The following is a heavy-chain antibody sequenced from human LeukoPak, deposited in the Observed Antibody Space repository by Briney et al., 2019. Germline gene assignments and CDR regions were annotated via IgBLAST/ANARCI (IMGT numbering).Heavy chain of an antibody. Sequence: SETLSLTCTVSGGSISSYYWSWIRQPPGKGLEWIGYIYYSGSTNYNPSLKSRVTISIDTSKNQFPLKLSSVTAADTAVYYCARHTTSGWYPIDYWGQGTLVTVSS. CDR3: ARHTTSGWYPIDY. J-gene: IGHJ4*02. CDR2: IYYSGST. D-gene: IGHD6-19*01. V-gene: IGHV4-59*08. CDR1: GGSISSYY.